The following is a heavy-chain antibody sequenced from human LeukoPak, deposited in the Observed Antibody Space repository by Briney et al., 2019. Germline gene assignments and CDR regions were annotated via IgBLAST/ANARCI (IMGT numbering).Heavy chain of an antibody. D-gene: IGHD4-17*01. CDR3: SKDPNGDYVGAFDM. CDR2: ISGSGGNT. J-gene: IGHJ3*02. CDR1: GFTFSNAW. V-gene: IGHV3-23*01. Sequence: GGSLRLSCAASGFTFSNAWMSWVRQAPGKGLEWVSSISGSGGNTYYADSVKGRFTLSRDNSKNTLYLQMNDLRVEDTAVYYCSKDPNGDYVGAFDMWGQGTMVTVSS.